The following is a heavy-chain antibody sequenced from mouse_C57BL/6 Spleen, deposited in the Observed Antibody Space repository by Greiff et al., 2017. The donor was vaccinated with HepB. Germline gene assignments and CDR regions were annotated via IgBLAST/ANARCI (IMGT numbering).Heavy chain of an antibody. J-gene: IGHJ1*03. D-gene: IGHD2-5*01. V-gene: IGHV1-50*01. Sequence: QVQLQQSGAELVRPGASVTLSCKASGYTFTSYWMQWVKQRPGQGLEWIGEIDPSDSYTNYNQKFKGKATLTVDTSSSTAYMQLSSLTSEDSAVYYCARRDYSKGYFDVWGTGTTVTVSS. CDR3: ARRDYSKGYFDV. CDR1: GYTFTSYW. CDR2: IDPSDSYT.